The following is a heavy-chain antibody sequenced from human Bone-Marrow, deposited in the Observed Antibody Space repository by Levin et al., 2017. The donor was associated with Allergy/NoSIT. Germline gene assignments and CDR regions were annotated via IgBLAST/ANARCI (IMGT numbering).Heavy chain of an antibody. D-gene: IGHD6-19*01. V-gene: IGHV1-24*01. Sequence: GGSLRLSCKVSGHTLSELTMHWVRQAPGKGLEWVGGYDPEAVERVFAQKFQGRVTLVDDTSTNTAYMELRSLTSEDTAVYFCATRARWLVSIDFWGQGTPVTVSS. J-gene: IGHJ6*01. CDR1: GHTLSELT. CDR3: ATRARWLVSIDF. CDR2: YDPEAVER.